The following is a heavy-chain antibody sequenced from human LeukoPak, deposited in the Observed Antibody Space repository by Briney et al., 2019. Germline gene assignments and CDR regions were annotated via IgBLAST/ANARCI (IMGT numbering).Heavy chain of an antibody. CDR1: GGSISSYY. J-gene: IGHJ4*02. V-gene: IGHV4-59*01. D-gene: IGHD6-19*01. CDR2: IYYSGST. Sequence: SETLSLTCTVSGGSISSYYWSWIRQPPGKGLEWIGYIYYSGSTNYNPSFKSRVTISVDTSKNQFSLKLSSVTAADTAVYYCARAVAGHFDYWGQGTLVTVSS. CDR3: ARAVAGHFDY.